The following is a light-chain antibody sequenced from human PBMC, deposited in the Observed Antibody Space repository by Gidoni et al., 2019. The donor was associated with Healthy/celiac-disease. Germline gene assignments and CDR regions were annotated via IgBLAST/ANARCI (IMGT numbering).Light chain of an antibody. CDR1: QNISNY. CDR2: DAS. V-gene: IGKV1-33*01. Sequence: IQMPQSPSSLSASVGDRVTITGQESQNISNYLNWYQQKPGKAPKLLIYDASKLETGVPSRFSGSGSGTDFTITISSLQPEDIATYYWQQYDKLWTFGQGTKVEIK. CDR3: QQYDKLWT. J-gene: IGKJ1*01.